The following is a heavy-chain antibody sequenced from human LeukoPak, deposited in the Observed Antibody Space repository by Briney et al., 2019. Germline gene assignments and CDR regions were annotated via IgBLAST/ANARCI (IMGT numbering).Heavy chain of an antibody. J-gene: IGHJ4*02. CDR3: ARLEITMVRGVNTYFDY. CDR2: IYHSGST. V-gene: IGHV4-38-2*01. CDR1: GYSISSSYY. Sequence: PSETLSLTCAVSGYSISSSYYWGWIRQPPGKGLEWIGSIYHSGSTYYNPSLKSRVTISVDTSKNQFSLKLSSVTAADTAVYYCARLEITMVRGVNTYFDYWGQGTLVTVSS. D-gene: IGHD3-10*01.